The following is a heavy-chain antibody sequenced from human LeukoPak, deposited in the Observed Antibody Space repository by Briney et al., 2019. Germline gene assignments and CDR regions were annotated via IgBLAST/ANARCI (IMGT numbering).Heavy chain of an antibody. J-gene: IGHJ5*02. CDR1: GYTFTSYC. D-gene: IGHD1-26*01. CDR2: ISAYNGNT. V-gene: IGHV1-18*01. Sequence: ASVKVSCKASGYTFTSYCISWVRQAPGQGLEWMGWISAYNGNTNYAQKLQGRVTMTTDTSTSTAYMELRSLRSDDTAVYYCARPFLRGSYGGNWFDPWGQGTLVTVSS. CDR3: ARPFLRGSYGGNWFDP.